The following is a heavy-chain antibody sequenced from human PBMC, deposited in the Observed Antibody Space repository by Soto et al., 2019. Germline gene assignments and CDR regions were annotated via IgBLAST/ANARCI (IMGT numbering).Heavy chain of an antibody. Sequence: QLQLQESGPGLVKPSETLSLSCTVSGGSITSSFYWGWIRQPPGKGLEWIGSIYGTGNTYYNPSLKARVTISADTSKTQFSLNLISVTAADTAVYYCRSSSRYSTDVWGQGATVTVSS. CDR1: GGSITSSFY. J-gene: IGHJ6*02. V-gene: IGHV4-39*01. D-gene: IGHD6-13*01. CDR3: RSSSRYSTDV. CDR2: IYGTGNT.